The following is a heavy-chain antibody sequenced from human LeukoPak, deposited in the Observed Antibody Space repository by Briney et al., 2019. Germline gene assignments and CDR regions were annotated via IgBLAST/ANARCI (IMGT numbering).Heavy chain of an antibody. J-gene: IGHJ6*03. CDR3: ARHPGDFTGIVNYYYMDV. D-gene: IGHD1-26*01. CDR1: GFTFSSYA. Sequence: PGGSLRLSCAASGFTFSSYAMHWVRQAPGKGLEWVAVTSYDGSNKYYADSVKGRFTISRDNSNNTLFLQMNSLRPEDTAVYYCARHPGDFTGIVNYYYMDVWGKGTTVTVSS. V-gene: IGHV3-30*04. CDR2: TSYDGSNK.